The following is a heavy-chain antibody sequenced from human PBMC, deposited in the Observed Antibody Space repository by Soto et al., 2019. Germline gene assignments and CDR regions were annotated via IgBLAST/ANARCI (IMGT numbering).Heavy chain of an antibody. V-gene: IGHV3-21*01. CDR1: CFTFTRYS. Sequence: PVGSLRLPCAASCFTFTRYSMNWVRQAPGKGLEWVSSISSTTNYIYYADSMKGRFTVSRDNAKNSVYLEMNSLSAEDTAVYYCARESEDLTSNFDYWGQGTLVTVSS. CDR2: ISSTTNYI. J-gene: IGHJ4*02. CDR3: ARESEDLTSNFDY.